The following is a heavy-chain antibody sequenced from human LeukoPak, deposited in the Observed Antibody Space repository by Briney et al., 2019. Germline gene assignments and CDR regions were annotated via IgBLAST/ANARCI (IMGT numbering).Heavy chain of an antibody. CDR2: IYHSGST. D-gene: IGHD1-26*01. CDR1: GGSISSGGYN. J-gene: IGHJ3*02. CDR3: ARDYVGANHSPNAFDT. Sequence: PSETLSLTCTVSGGSISSGGYNWSWIRQPPGKGLEWIGYIYHSGSTYYNPSLKSRVTISVDRSKNQFSLKLSSVTAAVTAVYYCARDYVGANHSPNAFDTWGQGTMVTVSS. V-gene: IGHV4-30-2*01.